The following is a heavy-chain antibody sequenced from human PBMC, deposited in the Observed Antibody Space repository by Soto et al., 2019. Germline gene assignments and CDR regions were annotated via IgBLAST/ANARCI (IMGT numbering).Heavy chain of an antibody. Sequence: ASVKVSCKASGGTFSSYTISWVRQAPGQGLEWMGRIIPILGIANYAQKFQGRVTITADKSTSTAYMELSSLRSEDTAVYYCARDLTGDYYYYYMDVWGKGTTVTVSS. CDR1: GGTFSSYT. CDR2: IIPILGIA. J-gene: IGHJ6*03. D-gene: IGHD7-27*01. CDR3: ARDLTGDYYYYYMDV. V-gene: IGHV1-69*04.